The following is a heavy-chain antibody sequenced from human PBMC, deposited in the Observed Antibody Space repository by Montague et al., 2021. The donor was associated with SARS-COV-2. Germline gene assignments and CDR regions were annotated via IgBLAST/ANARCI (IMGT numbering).Heavy chain of an antibody. J-gene: IGHJ5*02. V-gene: IGHV4-59*01. CDR2: IYNSGTT. CDR1: GDSISSYY. CDR3: ARGGGCCSGGSCYYWFDP. Sequence: SETLSLTCTVSGDSISSYYWNWIRQPPGKGLEWIGYIYNSGTTNYNLSVKSRVTISVDTSKNQFSLKLNSVTAADTAVYYCARGGGCCSGGSCYYWFDPWGQGTLVTVSS. D-gene: IGHD2-15*01.